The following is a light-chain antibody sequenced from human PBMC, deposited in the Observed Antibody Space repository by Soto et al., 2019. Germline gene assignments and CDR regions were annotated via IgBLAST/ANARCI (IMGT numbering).Light chain of an antibody. CDR3: QQANSFLLT. J-gene: IGKJ4*01. Sequence: DIQMTQSPSSVSASVGDRVTITCRASQGIRSWLAWYQQKPGKAPRLLIYAASSLQSGAPSRFSGSGSGTDFTLAISSLQPDDFATYYCQQANSFLLTFGGGTKVEVE. CDR1: QGIRSW. V-gene: IGKV1-12*01. CDR2: AAS.